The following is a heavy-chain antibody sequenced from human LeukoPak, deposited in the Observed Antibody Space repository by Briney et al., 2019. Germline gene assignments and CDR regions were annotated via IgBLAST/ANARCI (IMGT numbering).Heavy chain of an antibody. Sequence: PSETLSLTCTVSGGSIRSGRYYWSWIHQHTGKGLELIGSIYYSGSTYYNPSLKSRVTISMDTSKNQFSLKLSSVTAAYTAVYYCARATYDILTGYYLDYWGQGTLVTVSS. D-gene: IGHD3-9*01. CDR2: IYYSGST. J-gene: IGHJ4*02. V-gene: IGHV4-31*03. CDR1: GGSIRSGRYY. CDR3: ARATYDILTGYYLDY.